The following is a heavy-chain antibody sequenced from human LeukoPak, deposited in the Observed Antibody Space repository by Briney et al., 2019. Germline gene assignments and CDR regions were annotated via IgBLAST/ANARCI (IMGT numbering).Heavy chain of an antibody. Sequence: PSETLSLTCAVSGYSISSGYYWGWIRQPPGKGLEWIGSIYHSGSTYYNPPLKSRVTISVDTSKNQFSLKLSSVTAADTAVYYCARLAADYYYYMDVWGKGTTVTVSS. CDR1: GYSISSGYY. V-gene: IGHV4-38-2*01. J-gene: IGHJ6*03. CDR2: IYHSGST. CDR3: ARLAADYYYYMDV.